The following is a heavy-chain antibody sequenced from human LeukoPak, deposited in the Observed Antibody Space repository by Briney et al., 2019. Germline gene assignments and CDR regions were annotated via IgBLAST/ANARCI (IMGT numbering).Heavy chain of an antibody. Sequence: GGSLRLSCAPSGFTFSSHAMSWVRQAPGKRLEWVSTISGSGGATYYADSVKGRFTISRVNSRNTLYLQMNSLRAEDTAVYYCAKDPYSSSGYFDYWGQGTLVTVSS. D-gene: IGHD6-13*01. CDR2: ISGSGGAT. CDR3: AKDPYSSSGYFDY. V-gene: IGHV3-23*01. CDR1: GFTFSSHA. J-gene: IGHJ4*02.